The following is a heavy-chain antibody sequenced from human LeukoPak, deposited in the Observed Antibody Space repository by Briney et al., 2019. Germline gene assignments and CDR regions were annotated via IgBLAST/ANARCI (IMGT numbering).Heavy chain of an antibody. CDR2: IYHSGST. D-gene: IGHD5-12*01. CDR1: GYSISSGYY. CDR3: ARDRRHYSGYDYHY. V-gene: IGHV4-38-2*02. J-gene: IGHJ4*02. Sequence: PSETLSLTCTVSGYSISSGYYWGCIRQPPGKGLEWIGSIYHSGSTYYNPSLKSRVTISVDTSKNQFSLKLSSVTAADTAVYYCARDRRHYSGYDYHYWGQGTLVTVSS.